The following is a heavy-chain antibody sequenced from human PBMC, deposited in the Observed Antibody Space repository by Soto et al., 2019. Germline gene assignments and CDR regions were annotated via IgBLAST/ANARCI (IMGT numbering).Heavy chain of an antibody. CDR3: ARTAGRQRAMYYYDSSGQGDY. Sequence: SETLSLTCTVSGGSVSSGSYYWSWIRQPPGKGLEWIGYIYYSGSTNYNPSLKSRVTISVDTSKNQFSLKLSSVTAADTAVYYCARTAGRQRAMYYYDSSGQGDYWGQGTMVTVYS. V-gene: IGHV4-61*01. J-gene: IGHJ4*02. CDR1: GGSVSSGSYY. CDR2: IYYSGST. D-gene: IGHD3-22*01.